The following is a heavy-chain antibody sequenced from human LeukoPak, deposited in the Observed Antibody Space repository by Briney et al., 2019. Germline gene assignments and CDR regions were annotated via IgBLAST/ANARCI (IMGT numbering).Heavy chain of an antibody. CDR1: GGSISSYY. CDR2: ISYSGST. J-gene: IGHJ4*02. Sequence: SETLSLTCTVSGGSISSYYWSWLRQPPGKGLEWIGYISYSGSTNYNPSLKSRVTISVDTSKNQFSLRLSSVTAADTAVYFCARCRDGYPPFDYWGQGTLVTVSS. D-gene: IGHD5-24*01. V-gene: IGHV4-59*01. CDR3: ARCRDGYPPFDY.